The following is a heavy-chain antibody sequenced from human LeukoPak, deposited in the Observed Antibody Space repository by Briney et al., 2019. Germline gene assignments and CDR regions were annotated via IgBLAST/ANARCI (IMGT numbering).Heavy chain of an antibody. V-gene: IGHV4-34*01. CDR3: ARGGVVVVTAILFDY. D-gene: IGHD2-21*02. CDR2: INHSGST. J-gene: IGHJ4*02. Sequence: SETLSLTCAVYGGSFSGYYWSWIRQPPGKGLEWIGEINHSGSTNYNPSLKSRVTMSVDTSKNQFSLKLSSVTAADTAVYYCARGGVVVVTAILFDYWGQGTLVTVPS. CDR1: GGSFSGYY.